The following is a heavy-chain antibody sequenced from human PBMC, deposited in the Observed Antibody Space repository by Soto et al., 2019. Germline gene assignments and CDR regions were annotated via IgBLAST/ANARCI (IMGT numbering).Heavy chain of an antibody. CDR1: GVSIMDTSYY. J-gene: IGHJ4*02. Sequence: TSETLSLTCNVSGVSIMDTSYYWVWIRQPPGKGLEWIGTIYFNGNTFYNPSLKSRLTISVDTSKNQISLRLTSVTAADTAVYYCARQGSYWGQGTLVTVSS. CDR3: ARQGSY. V-gene: IGHV4-39*01. CDR2: IYFNGNT.